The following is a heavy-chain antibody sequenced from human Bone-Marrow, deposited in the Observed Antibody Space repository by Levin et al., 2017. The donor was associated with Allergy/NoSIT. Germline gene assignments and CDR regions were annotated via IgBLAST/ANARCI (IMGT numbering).Heavy chain of an antibody. CDR3: SINDYGDYVQNFDY. V-gene: IGHV1-2*02. CDR1: GYTFTDYY. CDR2: VNCNSGDT. J-gene: IGHJ4*02. Sequence: ASVKVSCKAAGYTFTDYYMHWVRQAPGQGLEWMGWVNCNSGDTHYAQKFQCRVTMTRDTSITTAYIELSSLRSDDTALYYCSINDYGDYVQNFDYWGQGTLVTVSS. D-gene: IGHD4-17*01.